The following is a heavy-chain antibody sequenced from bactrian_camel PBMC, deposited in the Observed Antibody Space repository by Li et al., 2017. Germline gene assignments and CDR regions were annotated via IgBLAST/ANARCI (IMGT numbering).Heavy chain of an antibody. V-gene: IGHV3S55*01. D-gene: IGHD3*01. J-gene: IGHJ4*01. CDR2: IRRDDLT. CDR1: GLSVSDFS. Sequence: QVQLVESGGGSVQTGGSLRLSCAPSGLSVSDFSMAWFRQSPGKEREAVAAIRRDDLTAYTDSVKGRFTISKDNAKDTLYLRMTDLQPADTAMYYCAADPCYTMIPGFRKRYNYWGQGTQVT. CDR3: AADPCYTMIPGFRKRYNY.